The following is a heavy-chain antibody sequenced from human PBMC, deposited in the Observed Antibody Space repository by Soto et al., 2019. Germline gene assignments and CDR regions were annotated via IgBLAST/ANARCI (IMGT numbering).Heavy chain of an antibody. D-gene: IGHD5-12*01. V-gene: IGHV3-48*01. J-gene: IGHJ4*02. CDR1: GFTFSSYS. Sequence: GGSLRLSCAASGFTFSSYSINWVRQAPGKGLEWVSYISSSSSTIYYADSVRGRFTISRDNAKNSLYLQMNSLRAEDTAVYYCATETSYGGYAYWGRGTLVTVSS. CDR3: ATETSYGGYAY. CDR2: ISSSSSTI.